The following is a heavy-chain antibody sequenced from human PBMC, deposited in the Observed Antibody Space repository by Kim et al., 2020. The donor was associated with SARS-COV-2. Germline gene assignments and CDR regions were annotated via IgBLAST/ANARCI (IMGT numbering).Heavy chain of an antibody. V-gene: IGHV4-39*07. J-gene: IGHJ4*02. CDR2: SGST. Sequence: SGSTYYHPTLKSRVTISVDTSKNQFSLKLSSVTAADTAVYYCARDLAPDYWGQGTLVTVSS. CDR3: ARDLAPDY.